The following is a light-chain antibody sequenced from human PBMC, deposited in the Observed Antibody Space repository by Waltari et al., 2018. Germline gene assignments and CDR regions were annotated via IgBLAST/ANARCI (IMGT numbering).Light chain of an antibody. CDR3: CAHAGGGTHYA. CDR2: EGT. Sequence: QSALTQPASVSGSPGQSLTISCTGTRTDVGSPNRFSWNQQHPGKGPKILIYEGTQRLSGVSDRFSGSKSGNTASLTLSGLQPEDEADYYCCAHAGGGTHYAFGTGTKVTVL. CDR1: RTDVGSPNR. J-gene: IGLJ1*01. V-gene: IGLV2-23*01.